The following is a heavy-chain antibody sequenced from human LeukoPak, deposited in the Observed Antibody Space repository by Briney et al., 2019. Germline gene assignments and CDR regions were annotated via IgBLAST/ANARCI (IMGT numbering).Heavy chain of an antibody. CDR3: ARGLWDSSSPRNDY. CDR1: GGTFSSYA. D-gene: IGHD6-6*01. V-gene: IGHV1-69*04. J-gene: IGHJ4*02. Sequence: SVKVSCKASGGTFSSYAISWVRQAPGQGLEWMGRIIPILGIANYAQKFQGRVTITADKSTSTAYMELSSLRSEDTAVYYCARGLWDSSSPRNDYWGQGTLVTVSS. CDR2: IIPILGIA.